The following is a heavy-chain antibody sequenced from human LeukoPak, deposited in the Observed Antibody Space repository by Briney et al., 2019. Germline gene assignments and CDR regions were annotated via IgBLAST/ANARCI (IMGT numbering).Heavy chain of an antibody. Sequence: PGGSLRLSCAASEFTVSTNYMNWVRQAPGKGLEWVSSISSSSSYIYYADSVKGRFTISRDNAKNTLYLQMSGLKTEDTAVYFCAHRDTAMLRFDYWGQGTLVTVSP. D-gene: IGHD5-18*01. CDR1: EFTVSTNY. V-gene: IGHV3-21*03. J-gene: IGHJ4*02. CDR2: ISSSSSYI. CDR3: AHRDTAMLRFDY.